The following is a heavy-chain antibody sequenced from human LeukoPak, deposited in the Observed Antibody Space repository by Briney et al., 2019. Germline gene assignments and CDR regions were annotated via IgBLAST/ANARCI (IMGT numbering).Heavy chain of an antibody. D-gene: IGHD3-9*01. CDR2: IYSGGST. Sequence: PGGSLRLSCAASGFTVSSNYMTWVRQAPGKGLEWVSVIYSGGSTYYADSVKGRFTISRDNSKNTLYLQMNSLRAEDTAVYYCASRTLRYFDWLSDPLYYYYYGMDVWGQGTTVTVSS. CDR1: GFTVSSNY. J-gene: IGHJ6*02. V-gene: IGHV3-53*01. CDR3: ASRTLRYFDWLSDPLYYYYYGMDV.